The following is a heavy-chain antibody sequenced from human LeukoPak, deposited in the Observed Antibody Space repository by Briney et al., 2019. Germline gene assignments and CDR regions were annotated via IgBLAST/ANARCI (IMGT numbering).Heavy chain of an antibody. CDR3: ARTNYGDYRNWFDP. CDR1: GFSLSTSGTR. D-gene: IGHD4-17*01. V-gene: IGHV2-70*04. Sequence: SGPTVVHLTQTLTLTCTFSGFSLSTSGTRVSWIRQPPGKALEWLARIDWDDDKFYSTSLKTRLTISKDTSKNQVVLTMTNMDPVDTATYYRARTNYGDYRNWFDPWGQGTLVTVSS. CDR2: IDWDDDK. J-gene: IGHJ5*02.